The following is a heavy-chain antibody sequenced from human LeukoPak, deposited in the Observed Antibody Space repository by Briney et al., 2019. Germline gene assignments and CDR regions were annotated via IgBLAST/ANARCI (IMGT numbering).Heavy chain of an antibody. J-gene: IGHJ5*01. Sequence: SETLSLTCTVSGGSISSSSYSWGWIRQPPVKGLEWIGSIYYSGSTYYNPSLKSRVTISADTSKNQFSLKLSSVTAADTAVYYCARLPYSSSRYGYHWFDSWGQGTLVTVSS. CDR2: IYYSGST. D-gene: IGHD6-13*01. CDR3: ARLPYSSSRYGYHWFDS. CDR1: GGSISSSSYS. V-gene: IGHV4-39*01.